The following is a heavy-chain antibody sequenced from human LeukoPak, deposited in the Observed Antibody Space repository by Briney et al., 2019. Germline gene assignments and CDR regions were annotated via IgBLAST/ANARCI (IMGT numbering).Heavy chain of an antibody. V-gene: IGHV3-9*01. J-gene: IGHJ4*02. CDR3: AKDRRLRLRGDIFDY. CDR1: GFTFDDYA. Sequence: GRSLRLSCAASGFTFDDYAMHWVRQAPGKGLEWVSGISWNSGSIGYAGSVKGRFTISRDNAKNSLYLQMNSLRAEDTALYYCAKDRRLRLRGDIFDYWGQGTLVTVSS. CDR2: ISWNSGSI. D-gene: IGHD5-12*01.